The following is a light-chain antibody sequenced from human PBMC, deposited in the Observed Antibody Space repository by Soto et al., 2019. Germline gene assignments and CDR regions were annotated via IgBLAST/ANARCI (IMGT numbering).Light chain of an antibody. CDR1: SSDVGRYNL. J-gene: IGLJ2*01. V-gene: IGLV2-23*01. CDR3: CSYAGSSTAVV. CDR2: EGS. Sequence: QSALTQPASVSGSPGQSITISCTGTSSDVGRYNLVSWYQQHPGKAPKLMIYEGSKRPSGVSNRFSGSKSGNTASLTISGLQAEDEADYCCCSYAGSSTAVVFGGGTKLTFL.